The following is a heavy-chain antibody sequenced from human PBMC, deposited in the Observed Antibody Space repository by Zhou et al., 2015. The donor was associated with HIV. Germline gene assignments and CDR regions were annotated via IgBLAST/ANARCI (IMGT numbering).Heavy chain of an antibody. CDR2: INAGSGYT. V-gene: IGHV1-3*01. CDR1: GYTFTTYT. D-gene: IGHD2-21*02. Sequence: QVQLVQSGAEVKKPGASVKVSCKASGYTFTTYTIHWVRQAPGQRPEWMGWINAGSGYTKNSQKFQGRVTFTRDTSANTAYMELSSLTSEDTAVYYCARGAPAQHIVVVTAIPQPLEHWGQGTLVTVSS. CDR3: ARGAPAQHIVVVTAIPQPLEH. J-gene: IGHJ1*01.